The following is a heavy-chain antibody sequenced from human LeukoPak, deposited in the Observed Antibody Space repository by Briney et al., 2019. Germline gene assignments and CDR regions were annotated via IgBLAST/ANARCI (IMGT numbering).Heavy chain of an antibody. D-gene: IGHD4-17*01. CDR2: ISGSGGST. Sequence: GGSLRLSCAASGFTFSSYAMSWVRQAPGKGLEWVSAISGSGGSTYYADSVKGRFTISRDNSKNTLYLQMNSLRAEDTVVYYCAKDPVNLPSYFDYWGQGTLVTVSS. V-gene: IGHV3-23*01. CDR3: AKDPVNLPSYFDY. J-gene: IGHJ4*02. CDR1: GFTFSSYA.